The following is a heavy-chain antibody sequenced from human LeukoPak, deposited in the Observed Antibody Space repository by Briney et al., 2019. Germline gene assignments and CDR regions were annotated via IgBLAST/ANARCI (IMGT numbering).Heavy chain of an antibody. V-gene: IGHV3-48*04. CDR1: GFTFSSYS. Sequence: GGSLRLSCAASGFTFSSYSMNWVRQAPGKGLEWVSYISSSSSTIYYADSVKGRFTISRDNAKNSLYLQMNSLRAEDTAVYYCXRDKFSGMHNWFDPWGQGTLVTVSS. D-gene: IGHD2-8*01. J-gene: IGHJ5*02. CDR2: ISSSSSTI. CDR3: XRDKFSGMHNWFDP.